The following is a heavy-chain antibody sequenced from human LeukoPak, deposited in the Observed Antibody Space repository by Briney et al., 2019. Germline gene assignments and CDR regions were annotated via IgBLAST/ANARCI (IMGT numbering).Heavy chain of an antibody. CDR1: GGSISSYY. CDR2: IYYTGST. V-gene: IGHV4-59*01. Sequence: PSETLSLTCTVSGGSISSYYWSWIRQLPGKGLEWIGYIYYTGSTSYNPSLKSRVTISMDTSKNQFSLKLSSVTAADSAVYYCARDLGIGYCSGGSCYNFYGMDVWGQGTTVTVSS. J-gene: IGHJ6*02. D-gene: IGHD2-15*01. CDR3: ARDLGIGYCSGGSCYNFYGMDV.